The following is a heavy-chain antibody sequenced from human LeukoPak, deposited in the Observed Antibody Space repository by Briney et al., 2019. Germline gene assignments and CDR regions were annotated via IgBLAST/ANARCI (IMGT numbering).Heavy chain of an antibody. D-gene: IGHD4-23*01. V-gene: IGHV4-39*07. CDR3: ARSNYGGLDY. Sequence: PSETLSLTCTVSGGSISSSSYYWGWIRQPPGKGLEWIGSIYYSGSTYYNPSLKSRVTISVDTSKNQFSLKLSSVTAADTAVYYCARSNYGGLDYWGQGTLVTISS. J-gene: IGHJ4*02. CDR2: IYYSGST. CDR1: GGSISSSSYY.